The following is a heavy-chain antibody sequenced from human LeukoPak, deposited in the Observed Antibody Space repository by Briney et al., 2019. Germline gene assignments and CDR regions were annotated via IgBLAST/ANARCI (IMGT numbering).Heavy chain of an antibody. CDR2: INAGNGNT. Sequence: ASVKVSCKASGHIFTRYAMHWVRQAPGQRLEWMGWINAGNGNTKYSQEFQGRVTITRDTSASTAYMELSSLRSEDMAVYYCARGYYGDYELGYWGQGTLVTVSS. J-gene: IGHJ4*02. V-gene: IGHV1-3*03. CDR1: GHIFTRYA. D-gene: IGHD4-17*01. CDR3: ARGYYGDYELGY.